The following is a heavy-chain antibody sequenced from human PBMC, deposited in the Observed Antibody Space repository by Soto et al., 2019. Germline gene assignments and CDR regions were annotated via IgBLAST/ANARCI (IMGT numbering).Heavy chain of an antibody. CDR3: ARDSTMVRGAKAEYFQH. V-gene: IGHV3-21*01. D-gene: IGHD3-10*01. Sequence: EVQLVESGGGLVKPGGSLRLSCAASGFTFSSYSMNWVRQAPGKGLEWVSSISSSSSYIYYADSVKGRFTISRDNAKNSLYRQMNSLRAEDTAVYYCARDSTMVRGAKAEYFQHWGQGTLVTVSS. J-gene: IGHJ1*01. CDR1: GFTFSSYS. CDR2: ISSSSSYI.